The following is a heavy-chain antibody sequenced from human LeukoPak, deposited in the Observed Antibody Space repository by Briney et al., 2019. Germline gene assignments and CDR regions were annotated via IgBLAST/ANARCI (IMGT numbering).Heavy chain of an antibody. D-gene: IGHD3-22*01. J-gene: IGHJ4*02. CDR2: IIPILGIA. V-gene: IGHV1-69*04. CDR1: GYTFTSYG. CDR3: ASRNYYDSSERDY. Sequence: GASVKVSCKASGYTFTSYGISWVRQAPGQGLEWMGRIIPILGIANYAQKFQGRVTITADKSTSAAYMELSSLRSEDTAVYYCASRNYYDSSERDYWGQGTLVTVSS.